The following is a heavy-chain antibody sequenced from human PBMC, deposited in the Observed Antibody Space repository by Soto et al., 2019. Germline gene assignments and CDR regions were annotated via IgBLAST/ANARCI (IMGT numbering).Heavy chain of an antibody. Sequence: PGGSLRLSCAASGFTFSSYSMNWVRQAPGKGLEWVSYISSSSSTIYYADSVKGRFTISRDNAKNSLYLQMNSLRDEDTAVYYCAREGDGNFWSGYYTGYYYYGMDVWGKGTTVTVSS. V-gene: IGHV3-48*02. CDR1: GFTFSSYS. D-gene: IGHD3-3*01. CDR3: AREGDGNFWSGYYTGYYYYGMDV. CDR2: ISSSSSTI. J-gene: IGHJ6*04.